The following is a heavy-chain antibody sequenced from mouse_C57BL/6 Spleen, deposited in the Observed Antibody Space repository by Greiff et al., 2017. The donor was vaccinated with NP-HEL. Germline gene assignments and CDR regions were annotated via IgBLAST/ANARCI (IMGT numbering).Heavy chain of an antibody. CDR3: AYSSGYVDYYAMDY. V-gene: IGHV1-82*01. CDR1: GYAFSSSW. Sequence: QVQLQQSGPELVKPGASVKISCKASGYAFSSSWLNWVKRRPGKGLGWIGRIYPGDGDTNYNGKFKGKATLTADKSSSTAYMQLSSLTSEDSAVYFCAYSSGYVDYYAMDYWGQGTSVTVSS. CDR2: IYPGDGDT. J-gene: IGHJ4*01. D-gene: IGHD3-2*02.